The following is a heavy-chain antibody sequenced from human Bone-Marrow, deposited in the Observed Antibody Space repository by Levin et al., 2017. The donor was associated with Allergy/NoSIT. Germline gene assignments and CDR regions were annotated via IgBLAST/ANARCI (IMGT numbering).Heavy chain of an antibody. CDR1: GFTFSNFA. D-gene: IGHD6-13*01. CDR2: ITSSGGDT. V-gene: IGHV3-23*01. Sequence: GESLKISCAASGFTFSNFAMTWVRRAPGKGLEWVSTITSSGGDTYYVDSVKGRFTISRDNSKNTLYLQMSSLRVEDTGVYFCAKDTHASRWYVDAMDVWGQGTTVTVSS. J-gene: IGHJ6*02. CDR3: AKDTHASRWYVDAMDV.